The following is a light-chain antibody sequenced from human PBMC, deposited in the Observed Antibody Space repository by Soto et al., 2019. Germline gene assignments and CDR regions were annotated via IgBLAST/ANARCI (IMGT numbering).Light chain of an antibody. CDR2: DAS. V-gene: IGKV3-11*01. J-gene: IGKJ4*01. CDR3: QQRSNWPLT. Sequence: EIVLTQSPATLSLSPGARATLSCRASQSVSSLLAWYQQKPGQAPRLLIYDASSRATGIPTRFSGSGSGTDFTLTISSLEPEDFAVYYCQQRSNWPLTFGGGTKVEIK. CDR1: QSVSSL.